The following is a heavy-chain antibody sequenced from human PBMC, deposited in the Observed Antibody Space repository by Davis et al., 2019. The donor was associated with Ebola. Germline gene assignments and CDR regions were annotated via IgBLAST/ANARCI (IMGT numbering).Heavy chain of an antibody. J-gene: IGHJ4*02. CDR3: ALAAAGTR. CDR1: GISFSDHE. V-gene: IGHV3-48*03. CDR2: ISTSGSTI. D-gene: IGHD6-13*01. Sequence: GESLKISCAAPGISFSDHEMNWVRQAPGKGLEWVSFISTSGSTIYYADSVRGRFTISRDNAKNSLYLQMNSLRDEDTAVYYCALAAAGTRWGQGTLVTVSS.